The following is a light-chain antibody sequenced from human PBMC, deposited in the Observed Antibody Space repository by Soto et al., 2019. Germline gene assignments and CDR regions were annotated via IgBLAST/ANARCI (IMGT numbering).Light chain of an antibody. CDR2: GAS. CDR1: QSVSNNY. Sequence: EIVLTQSPCTLSLSPVERSTLSCRASQSVSNNYLAWYQQKPGQAPRLLVYGASNRATGIPDRFSGSGSGTDFTLTISRLEPEDFAVYYCQQYGSSGTFGQGTKV. J-gene: IGKJ1*01. V-gene: IGKV3-20*01. CDR3: QQYGSSGT.